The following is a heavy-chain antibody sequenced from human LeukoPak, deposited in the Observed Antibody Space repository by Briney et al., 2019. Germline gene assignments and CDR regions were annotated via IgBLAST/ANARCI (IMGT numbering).Heavy chain of an antibody. V-gene: IGHV3-7*01. CDR1: GFTFSDYW. CDR2: IKQDGSAK. CDR3: ASWRGSTSERSDY. D-gene: IGHD2-2*01. J-gene: IGHJ4*02. Sequence: GSLRLSCTASGFTFSDYWMTWVRQAPGKGLEWVANIKQDGSAKYYVDSVKGRFTISRDNAKNPLYLQMDSLRVEDTATYYCASWRGSTSERSDYWGQGTLVTVSS.